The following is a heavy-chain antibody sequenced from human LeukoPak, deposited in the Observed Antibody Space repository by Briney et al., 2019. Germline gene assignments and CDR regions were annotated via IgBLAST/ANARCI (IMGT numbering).Heavy chain of an antibody. J-gene: IGHJ4*02. V-gene: IGHV3-21*01. CDR2: ISSSGAYI. CDR1: GFTFTRYT. CDR3: ARRAGDSFDY. D-gene: IGHD3-22*01. Sequence: PGGSLRLSCAASGFTFTRYTINWVRQAPGKGLEWPSSISSSGAYIYYADSLRGRFTISRDDAKNSLYLQMNSLRAEDTAVYYCARRAGDSFDYWGQGTLVTVSS.